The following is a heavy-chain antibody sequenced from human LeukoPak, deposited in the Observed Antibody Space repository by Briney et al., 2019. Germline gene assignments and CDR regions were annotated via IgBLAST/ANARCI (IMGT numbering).Heavy chain of an antibody. CDR3: ARVVYSGYDFRGAMDV. J-gene: IGHJ6*03. Sequence: TSETLSLTCAVYGGSFSGYYWSWIRQPPGKGLEWIGEINHSGSTNYNPSLKSRVTISVDTSENQFSLKLSSVTAADTAVYYCARVVYSGYDFRGAMDVWGKGTTVTISS. CDR1: GGSFSGYY. D-gene: IGHD5-12*01. CDR2: INHSGST. V-gene: IGHV4-34*01.